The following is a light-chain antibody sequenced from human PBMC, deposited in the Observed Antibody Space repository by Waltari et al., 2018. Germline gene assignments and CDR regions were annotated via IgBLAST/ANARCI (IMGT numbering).Light chain of an antibody. CDR3: SSYAGSKNYVV. Sequence: QSALTQPPSASGSPGQSVTISCTGTSSDVGGYNSVSWYQQHPGKAPKLMIYEVSKRPSGVPDPFSGSKSGTTASLTVSGLQAEDEADYYCSSYAGSKNYVVIGGGTKLTVL. CDR2: EVS. CDR1: SSDVGGYNS. V-gene: IGLV2-8*01. J-gene: IGLJ2*01.